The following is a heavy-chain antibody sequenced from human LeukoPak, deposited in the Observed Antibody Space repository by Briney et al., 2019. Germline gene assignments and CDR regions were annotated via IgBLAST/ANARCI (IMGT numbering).Heavy chain of an antibody. V-gene: IGHV3-64*04. J-gene: IGHJ5*02. D-gene: IGHD2-2*01. Sequence: GGSLRLSCSASGFTFSLYAMHWVRQAPGKGLEYVSAINSDGSYIYYADSVKGRFTISRDNSKDTLYLQMNSLRVEDTAVYYCAKDSPQGSTSFTWGQGTLVTVSS. CDR2: INSDGSYI. CDR1: GFTFSLYA. CDR3: AKDSPQGSTSFT.